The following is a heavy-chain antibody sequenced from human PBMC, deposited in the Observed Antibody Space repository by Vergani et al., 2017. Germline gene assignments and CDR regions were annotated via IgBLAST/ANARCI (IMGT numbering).Heavy chain of an antibody. CDR2: INNNGGST. D-gene: IGHD2-2*01. Sequence: EGQLLESGGGLIQPGGSLRLSCAASGFTFNSYAMTWVRQAPGKGLEWVSGINNNGGSTYYADSVKGRFTISRDNSKNMLYLQMTDLRAEDTATYYCAKVCGSTSCPYGGGAFDVWGHGTMVTVSS. J-gene: IGHJ3*01. CDR3: AKVCGSTSCPYGGGAFDV. V-gene: IGHV3-23*01. CDR1: GFTFNSYA.